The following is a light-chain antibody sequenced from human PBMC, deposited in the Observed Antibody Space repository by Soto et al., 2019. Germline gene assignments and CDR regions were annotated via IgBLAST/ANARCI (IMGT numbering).Light chain of an antibody. CDR2: GAS. V-gene: IGKV3-20*01. CDR3: QQYDSSPWT. CDR1: QSVSSSF. J-gene: IGKJ1*01. Sequence: EIVLTQSPGTLSLSPGERATLSCRASQSVSSSFLAWYQQKPGQAPRLLIYGASSRATGIPDRFSGSGSGTDFTLTISRLEPEDFGVFYCQQYDSSPWTFGQGTKVEIK.